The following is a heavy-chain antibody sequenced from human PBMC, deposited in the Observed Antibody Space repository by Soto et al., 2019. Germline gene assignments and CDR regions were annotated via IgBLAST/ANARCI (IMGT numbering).Heavy chain of an antibody. CDR2: IIPIFGTA. V-gene: IGHV1-69*13. CDR1: GGTFSSYA. D-gene: IGHD2-8*01. Sequence: SVKVSCKASGGTFSSYAISWVRQAPGQGLEWMGGIIPIFGTANYAQKFQGRVTITADESTSTAYMELSSLRSEDTAVYYCARGHSTDCSNGVCSFFYNHEMDVWGQGTTVTVSS. CDR3: ARGHSTDCSNGVCSFFYNHEMDV. J-gene: IGHJ6*02.